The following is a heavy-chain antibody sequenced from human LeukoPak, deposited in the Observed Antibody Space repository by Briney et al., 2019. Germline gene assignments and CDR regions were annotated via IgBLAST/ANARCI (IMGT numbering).Heavy chain of an antibody. J-gene: IGHJ4*02. CDR2: INDSGRT. Sequence: SETLSLTCAVYGGSFSNYYWSWIRQPPGRGLEWIGEINDSGRTNYNPSLMSRVTVSVDTSKNQFSLRLTSVTAADTAVYYCARGISAISGENFDYWGQGTLVTVSS. CDR3: ARGISAISGENFDY. V-gene: IGHV4-34*01. D-gene: IGHD2-21*01. CDR1: GGSFSNYY.